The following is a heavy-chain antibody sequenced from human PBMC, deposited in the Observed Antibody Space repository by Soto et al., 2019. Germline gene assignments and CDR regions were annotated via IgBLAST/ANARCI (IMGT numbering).Heavy chain of an antibody. CDR1: GYTFSDYY. CDR2: INPNNGGT. V-gene: IGHV1-2*02. Sequence: QVQLVQSGAEVKKPGASVKVSCKASGYTFSDYYMHWVRQAPGQGLEWMGWINPNNGGTNYAQKFQGRVTMTRDTSVSTAYMELSRLKSDDTAVYYCTRGLLLQKLRLDLPGYWGQGTLVTVSS. D-gene: IGHD3-22*01. CDR3: TRGLLLQKLRLDLPGY. J-gene: IGHJ4*02.